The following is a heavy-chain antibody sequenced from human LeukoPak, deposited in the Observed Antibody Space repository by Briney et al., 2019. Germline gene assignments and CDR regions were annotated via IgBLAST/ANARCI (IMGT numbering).Heavy chain of an antibody. D-gene: IGHD6-13*01. CDR2: IIPIFGTA. Sequence: ASVKLSCKASGRTFSSYAIGCARHAPGQGLEWMGGIIPIFGTANYAQKFQGRVTITADKSTSTAYMALSSLRSEDTAVYYCARASAAGRVRAASSYYYYYMDVWGKGTTVTVSS. CDR1: GRTFSSYA. V-gene: IGHV1-69*06. J-gene: IGHJ6*03. CDR3: ARASAAGRVRAASSYYYYYMDV.